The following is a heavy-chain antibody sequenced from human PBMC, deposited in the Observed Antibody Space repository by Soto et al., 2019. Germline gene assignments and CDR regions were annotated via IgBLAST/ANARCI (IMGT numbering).Heavy chain of an antibody. J-gene: IGHJ6*02. CDR3: ARDLWGYCGTDCYPLDV. CDR1: GGSVSSGSYD. V-gene: IGHV4-61*01. D-gene: IGHD2-21*02. Sequence: SETLSLTCNISGGSVSSGSYDWRWIRQPSWKGLEWIGYIFYSGSTCYNPSLKSRVTISVDMSKNQFSLKLNSVTAADTAVYYCARDLWGYCGTDCYPLDVWGQGTTVS. CDR2: IFYSGST.